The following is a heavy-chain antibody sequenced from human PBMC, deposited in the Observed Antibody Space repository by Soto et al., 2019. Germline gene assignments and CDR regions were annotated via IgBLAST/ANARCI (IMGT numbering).Heavy chain of an antibody. Sequence: GGSLRLSCAASGFTFSSYGMHWVRQAPGKGLEWVAVISYDGSNKYYADSVKGRFTISRDNSKNTLYLQMNSLRAEDTAVYYCAKDQILLDGYNRDYYYGMDVWGQGTTVTVSS. CDR1: GFTFSSYG. J-gene: IGHJ6*02. D-gene: IGHD5-12*01. CDR3: AKDQILLDGYNRDYYYGMDV. CDR2: ISYDGSNK. V-gene: IGHV3-30*18.